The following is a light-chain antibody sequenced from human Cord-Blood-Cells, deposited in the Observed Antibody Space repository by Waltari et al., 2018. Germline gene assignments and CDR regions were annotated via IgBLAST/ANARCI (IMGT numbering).Light chain of an antibody. Sequence: QSALTQPASVSGSPGQSITISCTGTSSDVGGYNYVSWYQQHQGKAPKLMIYDVSKRPAGVSNRFSVSKSGNTASLTISGLQAEDEADYYCSSYTSSSTWVFGGGTKLTVL. V-gene: IGLV2-14*01. CDR2: DVS. J-gene: IGLJ3*02. CDR3: SSYTSSSTWV. CDR1: SSDVGGYNY.